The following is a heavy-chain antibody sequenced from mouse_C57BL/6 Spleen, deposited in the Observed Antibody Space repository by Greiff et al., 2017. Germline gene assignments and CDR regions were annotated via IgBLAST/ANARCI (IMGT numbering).Heavy chain of an antibody. CDR3: ARGRLYQKAMDY. D-gene: IGHD2-12*01. Sequence: QVQLQQSGPELVKPGASVKMSCKASGYTFTSYWMHWVKQRPGKGLEWIGNINPNNGGTIYNEKFKSKATLTVDKSSSTAYMQLSSLTSEDAAVYYCARGRLYQKAMDYWGQGTSVTVSS. J-gene: IGHJ4*01. CDR1: GYTFTSYW. CDR2: INPNNGGT. V-gene: IGHV1-53*01.